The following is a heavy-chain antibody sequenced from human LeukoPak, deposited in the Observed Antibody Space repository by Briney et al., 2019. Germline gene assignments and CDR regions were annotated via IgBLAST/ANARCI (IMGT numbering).Heavy chain of an antibody. CDR3: ARGRGPAAISLSYSSSPSGHFDY. J-gene: IGHJ4*02. CDR2: INHSGST. D-gene: IGHD2-2*01. V-gene: IGHV4-34*01. Sequence: KPSETLSLTCAVYGASFSGYYWSWIRQPPGKGLEWIGEINHSGSTNYNPSLKSRVTISVDTSKNQFSLKLSSVTAADTAVYYCARGRGPAAISLSYSSSPSGHFDYWGQGTLVTVSS. CDR1: GASFSGYY.